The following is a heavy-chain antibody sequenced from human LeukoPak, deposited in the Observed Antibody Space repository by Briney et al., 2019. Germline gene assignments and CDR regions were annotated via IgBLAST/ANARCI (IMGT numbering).Heavy chain of an antibody. Sequence: GGSLRLSCAASGFTFSSYAMSWVRQAPGKGLEWVSAISGSGGSTYYADSVKGRFTISRDNSKNTLYLQMNSLRAEDTAVYYCAKDSQGYSYGYFAFDIWAKGQWSPSLQ. D-gene: IGHD5-18*01. CDR1: GFTFSSYA. V-gene: IGHV3-23*01. CDR3: AKDSQGYSYGYFAFDI. J-gene: IGHJ3*02. CDR2: ISGSGGST.